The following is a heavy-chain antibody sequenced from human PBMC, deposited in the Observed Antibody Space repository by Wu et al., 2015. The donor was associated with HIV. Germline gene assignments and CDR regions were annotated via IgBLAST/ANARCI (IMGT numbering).Heavy chain of an antibody. CDR3: AREGCGVITMISSPTPSAF. V-gene: IGHV1-69*05. CDR2: IIPIFGTA. J-gene: IGHJ3*01. CDR1: GGTFSSYA. Sequence: QVQLVQSGAEVKKPGSSVKVSCKASGGTFSSYAISWVRQAPGQGLEWMGGIIPIFGTANYAQKVPGQSHDYQRTKSTSTAYMELSSLRSEDTAVYYCAREGCGVITMISSPTPSAF. D-gene: IGHD3-22*01.